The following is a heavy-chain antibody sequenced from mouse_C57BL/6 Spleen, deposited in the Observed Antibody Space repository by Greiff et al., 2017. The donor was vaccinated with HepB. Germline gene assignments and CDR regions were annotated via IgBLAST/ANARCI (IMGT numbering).Heavy chain of an antibody. CDR1: GYTFTDYY. Sequence: VQLQQSGPELVKPGASVKISCKASGYTFTDYYMNWVKQSHGKSLEWIGDINPNNGGTSYNQKFKGKATLTVDKSSSTAYMELRSLTSEDSAVYYCARPRYYYGSSPFAYWGQGTLVTVSA. J-gene: IGHJ3*01. CDR2: INPNNGGT. CDR3: ARPRYYYGSSPFAY. D-gene: IGHD1-1*01. V-gene: IGHV1-26*01.